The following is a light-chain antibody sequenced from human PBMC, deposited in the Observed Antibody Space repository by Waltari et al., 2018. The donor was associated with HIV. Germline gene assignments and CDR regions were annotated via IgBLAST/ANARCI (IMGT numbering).Light chain of an antibody. CDR2: VAS. CDR1: QGINSY. V-gene: IGKV1-9*01. Sequence: DLHLTQFPPFLSASIAARVTISCRATQGINSYLAWYQQKPGKAPKLLIYVASHLRSGVPSRFSGSGSGTEFTLTISNLQPEDSATYYCQQLNSYPLTFGGGTKVETK. CDR3: QQLNSYPLT. J-gene: IGKJ4*01.